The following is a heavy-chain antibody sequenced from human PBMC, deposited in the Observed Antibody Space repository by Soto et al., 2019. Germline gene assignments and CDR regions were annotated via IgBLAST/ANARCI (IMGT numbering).Heavy chain of an antibody. CDR2: IYYSGST. J-gene: IGHJ3*02. CDR1: GGSISSSSYY. CDR3: ARMESNYYGSGSYFDAFDI. Sequence: SETLSLTCTVSGGSISSSSYYWGWIRQPPGKGLEWIGSIYYSGSTYYNPSLKSRVTISVDTSKNQFSLKLSSVTAADTAVYYCARMESNYYGSGSYFDAFDIWGQGTIVTVSS. V-gene: IGHV4-39*01. D-gene: IGHD3-10*01.